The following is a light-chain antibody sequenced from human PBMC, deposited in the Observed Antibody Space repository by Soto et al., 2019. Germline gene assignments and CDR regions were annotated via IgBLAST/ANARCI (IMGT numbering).Light chain of an antibody. Sequence: QSALTQPPSASGSPGQSVTISCTGTSSDIGYYDYVSWYQQLPGKAPKLMIYGVDKRPSGVPHRFSGTRSGSTASLTVSGLQAEDEAVYYCCSYAASGSLLFGGGTKLTVL. CDR3: CSYAASGSLL. CDR2: GVD. CDR1: SSDIGYYDY. V-gene: IGLV2-8*01. J-gene: IGLJ2*01.